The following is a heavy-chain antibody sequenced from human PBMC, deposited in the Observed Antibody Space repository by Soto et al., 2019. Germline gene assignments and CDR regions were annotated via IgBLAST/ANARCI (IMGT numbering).Heavy chain of an antibody. CDR3: AKDGGRGARFLHYYYGMDV. CDR2: ISGSGGST. Sequence: PGGSLRLSCAASGFTFSSYAMSWVRQAPGKGLEWVSAISGSGGSTYYADSVKGRFTISRDNSKNTLYLQMNSLRAEDTAVYYCAKDGGRGARFLHYYYGMDVWGQGTTVTVSS. CDR1: GFTFSSYA. D-gene: IGHD1-26*01. V-gene: IGHV3-23*01. J-gene: IGHJ6*02.